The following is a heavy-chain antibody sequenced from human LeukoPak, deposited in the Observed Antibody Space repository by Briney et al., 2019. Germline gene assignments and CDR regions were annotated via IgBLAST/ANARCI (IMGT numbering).Heavy chain of an antibody. J-gene: IGHJ6*02. D-gene: IGHD2-2*01. CDR1: GYTFTGYY. V-gene: IGHV1-2*02. CDR3: ARDPDIVVVPAANGMDV. CDR2: INPNSGGT. Sequence: GASVKVSCKASGYTFTGYYMHWVRQAPGQGLEWMGWINPNSGGTNYAQKFQGRVTMTRDTSISTAYMELSRLRSDDTAVYYCARDPDIVVVPAANGMDVWGQGTTVTVSS.